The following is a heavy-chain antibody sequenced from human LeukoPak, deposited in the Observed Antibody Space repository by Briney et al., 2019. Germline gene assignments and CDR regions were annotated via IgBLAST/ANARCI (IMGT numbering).Heavy chain of an antibody. D-gene: IGHD6-19*01. CDR1: GGSISDYY. CDR3: AASSGWLLDC. Sequence: SETLSLTCTVSGGSISDYYWSWIRQPPGKGLEWIGYIYYSGSTNYNPSLKSRVTISVDTSKNQFSLKLSSVTAADTAVYYCAASSGWLLDCWGQGTLVTVSS. V-gene: IGHV4-59*08. CDR2: IYYSGST. J-gene: IGHJ4*02.